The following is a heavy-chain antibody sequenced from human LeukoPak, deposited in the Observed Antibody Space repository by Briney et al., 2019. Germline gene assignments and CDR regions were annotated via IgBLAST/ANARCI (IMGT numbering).Heavy chain of an antibody. CDR3: AKVYRSSSRDAFDI. V-gene: IGHV3-30*02. J-gene: IGHJ3*02. CDR2: IRYDGSNK. D-gene: IGHD6-6*01. CDR1: GFTFSSYG. Sequence: GGSLRLSCAASGFTFSSYGMHWVRQAPGKGLEWVAFIRYDGSNKYYADSVKGRFTISRGNSKNTLYLQMNSLRAEDTAVYYCAKVYRSSSRDAFDIWGQGTMVTVSS.